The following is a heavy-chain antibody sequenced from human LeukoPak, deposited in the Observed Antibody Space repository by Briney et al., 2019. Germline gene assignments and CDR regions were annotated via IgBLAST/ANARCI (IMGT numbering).Heavy chain of an antibody. CDR1: ELTFSIYA. CDR2: VSGRGGIT. CDR3: AKVISGRFSYATQSYEYYYDAMDV. J-gene: IGHJ6*02. V-gene: IGHV3-23*01. Sequence: PGGSLRLSCAASELTFSIYAMSWVRQAPGKGLLWVSDVSGRGGITYYADSVKGRFTISRDNSKNTLYLQMNSLRAEDTAVYYCAKVISGRFSYATQSYEYYYDAMDVWGQGTTVTVSS. D-gene: IGHD5-18*01.